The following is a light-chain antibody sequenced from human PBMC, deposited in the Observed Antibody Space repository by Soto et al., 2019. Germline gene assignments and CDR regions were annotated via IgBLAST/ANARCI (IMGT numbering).Light chain of an antibody. CDR3: SSYTGRRTYV. CDR1: STDIGDHNS. J-gene: IGLJ1*01. CDR2: DVN. V-gene: IGLV2-14*03. Sequence: QSALTQPASVSGSPGQSITISCTGTSTDIGDHNSVSWCQQHPGKAPELLIYDVNGRPTGVSHRFSGSKSGNTASLSISGLQPDDEADYYCSSYTGRRTYVFGSGTKATVL.